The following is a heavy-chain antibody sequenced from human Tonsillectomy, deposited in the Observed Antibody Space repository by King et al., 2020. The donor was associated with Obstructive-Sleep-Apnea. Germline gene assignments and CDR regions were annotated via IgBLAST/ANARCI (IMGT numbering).Heavy chain of an antibody. CDR3: ARGGGGSGNY. V-gene: IGHV4-31*03. CDR1: VCSISSGGYY. D-gene: IGHD3-10*01. Sequence: VQLQESGPGLVEPSQTLSLTCIVSVCSISSGGYYWSLIRQPPGKGLEWIGESYYSWSTYYHPSLKSRVTISVDTSKNQFSLKLSFVTAADTAVYYCARGGGGSGNYWGQGTLVTVSS. CDR2: SYYSWST. J-gene: IGHJ4*02.